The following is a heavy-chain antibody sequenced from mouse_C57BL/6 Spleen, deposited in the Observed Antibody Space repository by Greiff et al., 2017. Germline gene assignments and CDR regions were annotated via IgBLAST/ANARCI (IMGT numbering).Heavy chain of an antibody. CDR2: FYPRSGNI. CDR1: GYTFTSYG. Sequence: VQLQQSGAELARPGASVKLSCKASGYTFTSYGISWVKQRTGQGLEWIGEFYPRSGNIYSNEKFKGKATLTADKSSSTAYMELRSLTSENSAVYVCARCPIYYGSSYCFDYWGQGTTLTVSS. CDR3: ARCPIYYGSSYCFDY. J-gene: IGHJ2*01. D-gene: IGHD1-1*01. V-gene: IGHV1-81*01.